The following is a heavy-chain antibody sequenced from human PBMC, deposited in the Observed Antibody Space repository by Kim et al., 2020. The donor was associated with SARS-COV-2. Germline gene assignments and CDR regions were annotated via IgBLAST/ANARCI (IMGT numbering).Heavy chain of an antibody. CDR3: ARDSKYSFDS. D-gene: IGHD5-12*01. Sequence: SQTLSLTCSISGDSVSSNNVAWNWIRQSPSRGLEWLGRTKYRSRWYYDYAVSVKSRITINPDTSKNQFSLQLNSVTPEDTAVYYCARDSKYSFDSWGQGALVTVSS. CDR1: GDSVSSNNVA. J-gene: IGHJ5*01. CDR2: TKYRSRWYY. V-gene: IGHV6-1*01.